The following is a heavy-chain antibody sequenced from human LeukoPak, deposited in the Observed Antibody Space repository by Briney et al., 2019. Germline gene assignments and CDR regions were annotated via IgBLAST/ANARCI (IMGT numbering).Heavy chain of an antibody. CDR2: ISSSGSTI. D-gene: IGHD5-18*01. CDR1: GFTFSDYY. J-gene: IGHJ4*02. V-gene: IGHV3-11*01. CDR3: ARLDSYGSDFDY. Sequence: GASLRLSCAASGFTFSDYYMSWIRQAPGKGLEWVSYISSSGSTIYYADSVKGRFTISRDNAKNSLYLQMNSLRAEDTAVYYCARLDSYGSDFDYWGQGTLVTVSS.